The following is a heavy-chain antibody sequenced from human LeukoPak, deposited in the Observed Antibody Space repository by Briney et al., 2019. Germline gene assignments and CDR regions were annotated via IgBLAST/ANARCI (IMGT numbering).Heavy chain of an antibody. J-gene: IGHJ4*02. Sequence: SETLSPTCAVYGGSFSGYYWSWIRQPPGKGLERIGEINHSGSTNYNPSLKSRVTISVDTSKNQFSLKLSSVTAADTAVYYCARGCSGGSCYSGYDYWGQGTLVTVSS. V-gene: IGHV4-34*01. CDR3: ARGCSGGSCYSGYDY. CDR2: INHSGST. D-gene: IGHD2-15*01. CDR1: GGSFSGYY.